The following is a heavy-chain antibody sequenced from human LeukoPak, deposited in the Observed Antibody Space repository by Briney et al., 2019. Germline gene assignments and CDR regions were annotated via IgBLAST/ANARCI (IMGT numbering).Heavy chain of an antibody. J-gene: IGHJ4*02. Sequence: QPGVSLRLSCAATGFTFTSYDMSWVRQAPGKGLEWVSSINPGGGTHHADSVKGRFAISRDNSKNALYLQMSSVRAEDTAVYFCATLYGDHADYWGQGTLVTVSS. CDR2: INPGGGT. D-gene: IGHD4-17*01. V-gene: IGHV3-23*01. CDR3: ATLYGDHADY. CDR1: GFTFTSYD.